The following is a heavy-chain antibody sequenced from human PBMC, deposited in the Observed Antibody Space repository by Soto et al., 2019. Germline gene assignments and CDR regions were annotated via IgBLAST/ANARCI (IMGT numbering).Heavy chain of an antibody. CDR3: ARDRGYCSGGRCTSDWFDP. CDR2: INTYNGKT. V-gene: IGHV1-18*04. J-gene: IGHJ5*02. Sequence: QVQLVQSGSEMKKPGASVKVSCKTSGYTFISFAISWVRQAPGQGLEWMGWINTYNGKTNYAKKFQCRLTVTTDTSTSTASMELRSLRSDDTAVYYCARDRGYCSGGRCTSDWFDPWGQGTLVTVSS. D-gene: IGHD2-15*01. CDR1: GYTFISFA.